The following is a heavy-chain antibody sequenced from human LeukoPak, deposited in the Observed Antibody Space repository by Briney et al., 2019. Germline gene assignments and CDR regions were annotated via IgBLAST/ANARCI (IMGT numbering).Heavy chain of an antibody. J-gene: IGHJ4*02. CDR3: AAQYYYDSSGYRGPYDY. CDR1: GGSVSSGSYY. Sequence: PSGTLSLTCTVSGGSVSSGSYYWSWIRQPPGKGLEWIGYIYYSGSTNYNPSLKSRVTISVDTSKNQFSLKLSSVTAADTAVYYCAAQYYYDSSGYRGPYDYWGQGTLVTVSS. D-gene: IGHD3-22*01. V-gene: IGHV4-61*01. CDR2: IYYSGST.